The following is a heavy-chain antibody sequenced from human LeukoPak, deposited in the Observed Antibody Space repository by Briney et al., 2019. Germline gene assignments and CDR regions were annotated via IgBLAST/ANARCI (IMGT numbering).Heavy chain of an antibody. D-gene: IGHD3-10*01. CDR2: IYYSGST. CDR3: ARGSVRILGPVARGFDY. Sequence: PSETLSLTCTVSGGSISSSSYYWGWIRQPPGRGLEWIGSIYYSGSTYYNPSLKSRVTISVDTSKNQFSLKLSSVTAADTAVYYCARGSVRILGPVARGFDYWGQGTLVTVSS. V-gene: IGHV4-39*07. J-gene: IGHJ4*02. CDR1: GGSISSSSYY.